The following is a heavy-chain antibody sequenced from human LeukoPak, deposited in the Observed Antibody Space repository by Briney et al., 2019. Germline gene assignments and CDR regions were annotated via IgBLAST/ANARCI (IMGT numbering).Heavy chain of an antibody. J-gene: IGHJ4*02. V-gene: IGHV3-23*01. Sequence: GGSLRLSCAASGFTFSNYAMSWVRQAPGKGLEWVSLISGITTNTYYADSVKGRFTISRDNSKNTLYLQMNSPRAEDTAVYYCARPYYYDSSGYPSDYWGQGTLVTVSS. CDR2: ISGITTNT. CDR3: ARPYYYDSSGYPSDY. D-gene: IGHD3-22*01. CDR1: GFTFSNYA.